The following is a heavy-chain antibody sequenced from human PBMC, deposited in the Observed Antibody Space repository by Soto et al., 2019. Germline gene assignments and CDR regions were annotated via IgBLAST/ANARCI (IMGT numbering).Heavy chain of an antibody. CDR2: ISSNGAYT. CDR3: ARAGITSRPENLDF. J-gene: IGHJ4*02. Sequence: PVGSVRLSCAASGFDFSDYYMTWLRQDPRKGLEWISYISSNGAYTKYADSVKGRFTISRDNAKNSLSLHMTSLRVEDTATYYCARAGITSRPENLDFWGRGTLVTVSS. D-gene: IGHD1-20*01. V-gene: IGHV3-11*05. CDR1: GFDFSDYY.